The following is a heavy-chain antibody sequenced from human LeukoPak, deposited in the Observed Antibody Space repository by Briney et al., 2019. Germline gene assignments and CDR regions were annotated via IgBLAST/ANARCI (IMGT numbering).Heavy chain of an antibody. V-gene: IGHV3-23*01. J-gene: IGHJ2*01. CDR3: AKLGTYWYFDV. Sequence: GGSLRLSCAASGFAFTLYGMASVRQAPGKGLEWVSGISGSAVGTYYADSVKGRFTISRDNPKNVLFLQMNNLRVEDTAVYFCAKLGTYWYFDVWGRGTLVTVSS. D-gene: IGHD3-16*01. CDR1: GFAFTLYG. CDR2: ISGSAVGT.